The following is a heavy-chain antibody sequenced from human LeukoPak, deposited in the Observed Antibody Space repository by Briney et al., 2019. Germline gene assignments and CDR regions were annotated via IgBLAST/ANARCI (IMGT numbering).Heavy chain of an antibody. D-gene: IGHD2-2*01. CDR1: GYTFTSYG. CDR3: ARDWDCSSTDCYGALGH. J-gene: IGHJ4*02. V-gene: IGHV1-69*04. CDR2: IIPILGIA. Sequence: ASVKVSCKASGYTFTSYGISWVRQAPGQGLEWMGRIIPILGIANYAQKFQGRVTITADKSTSTAYMELSSLRSEDTAVYYCARDWDCSSTDCYGALGHWGQGTLVTVSS.